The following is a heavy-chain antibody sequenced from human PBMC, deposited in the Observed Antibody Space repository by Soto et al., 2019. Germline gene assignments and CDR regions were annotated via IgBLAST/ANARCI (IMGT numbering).Heavy chain of an antibody. CDR3: AKDPGTAMVTGDY. D-gene: IGHD5-18*01. V-gene: IGHV3-21*04. CDR2: ISSSSSYI. J-gene: IGHJ4*02. CDR1: GFTFSSYS. Sequence: GGSLRLSCAASGFTFSSYSMNWVRQAPGKGLEWVSSISSSSSYIYYADSVKGRFTISRDNAKNSLYLQMNSLRAEDTAVYYCAKDPGTAMVTGDYWGQGSLVTVSS.